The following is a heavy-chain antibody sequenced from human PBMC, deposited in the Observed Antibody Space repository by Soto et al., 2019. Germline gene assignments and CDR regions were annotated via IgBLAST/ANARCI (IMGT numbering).Heavy chain of an antibody. CDR1: GFTFSSYS. D-gene: IGHD2-15*01. J-gene: IGHJ4*02. CDR2: ISSSSSTI. V-gene: IGHV3-48*01. Sequence: ESGGGLVQPGGSLRLSCAASGFTFSSYSMNWVRQAPGKGLEWVSYISSSSSTIYYADSVKGRLTISRDNAKNALYLQMNSLRAEDTAVYYLARDRCSGGSCLVYWGQGTLVTVSS. CDR3: ARDRCSGGSCLVY.